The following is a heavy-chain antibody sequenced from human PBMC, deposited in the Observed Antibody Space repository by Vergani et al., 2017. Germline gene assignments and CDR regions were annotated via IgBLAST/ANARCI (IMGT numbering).Heavy chain of an antibody. CDR3: ARGLRFLDYLTSDYMDV. J-gene: IGHJ6*03. CDR2: IYYSGST. D-gene: IGHD3-3*01. CDR1: GGSISSGGYY. Sequence: QVQLQESGPGLVKPSQTLSLTCTVSGGSISSGGYYWSWIRQHPGKGLECIGYIYYSGSTYYNPSLKSRVTISVDTSKNQFSLKLSSVTAADTAVYYCARGLRFLDYLTSDYMDVWGKGTTVTVSS. V-gene: IGHV4-31*03.